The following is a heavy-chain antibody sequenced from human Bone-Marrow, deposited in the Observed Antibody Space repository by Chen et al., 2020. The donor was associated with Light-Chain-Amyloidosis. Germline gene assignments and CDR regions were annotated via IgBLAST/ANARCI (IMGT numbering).Heavy chain of an antibody. CDR3: ARDRGADFGDYGGGWFGP. CDR2: FYHTGIT. CDR1: GGPITSDDNY. J-gene: IGHJ5*02. Sequence: QMHLHESGPGLVKPSETLSLTCSLSGGPITSDDNYSAWIRQPPGKGLEWIGSFYHTGITYYNPSLRSRVTISLDTSKKQISLNLTSVTAADTAVYYCARDRGADFGDYGGGWFGPWGQGALVSVSS. V-gene: IGHV4-39*07. D-gene: IGHD4-17*01.